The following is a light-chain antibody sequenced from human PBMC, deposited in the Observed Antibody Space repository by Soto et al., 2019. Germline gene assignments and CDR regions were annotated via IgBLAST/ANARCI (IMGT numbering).Light chain of an antibody. V-gene: IGLV2-14*01. CDR1: SSDVGGYNY. Sequence: LTQPASVSGSPGQSITISCTGPSSDVGGYNYVSWYQQHPGKAPKLMIYDVSNRPSGVSNRFSGSKSGNTASLTISGLQAEDEADYYCSSYTSSSGYVFGTGTKVTVL. CDR2: DVS. J-gene: IGLJ1*01. CDR3: SSYTSSSGYV.